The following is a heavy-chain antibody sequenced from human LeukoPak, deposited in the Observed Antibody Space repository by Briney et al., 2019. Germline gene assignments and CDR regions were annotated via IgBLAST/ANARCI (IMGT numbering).Heavy chain of an antibody. CDR2: IYYSGSA. CDR3: ARVNYGSATKEDY. J-gene: IGHJ4*02. V-gene: IGHV4-31*03. Sequence: SETLSLTCTVSGGSISSGGYYWSWIRQHPGKGLEWIGYIYYSGSAYYNPSLKSRVTISVDTSENQFSLKLSSVTAADTAVYYCARVNYGSATKEDYWGQGTQVTVSS. CDR1: GGSISSGGYY. D-gene: IGHD3-10*01.